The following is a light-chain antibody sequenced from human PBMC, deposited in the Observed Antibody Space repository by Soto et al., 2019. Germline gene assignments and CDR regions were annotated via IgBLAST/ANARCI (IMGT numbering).Light chain of an antibody. CDR1: QSVSSN. Sequence: CRASQSVSSNLAWYQQKPGQAPRLLIYGASTRATGIPDRFSGSGSGTDFTLTISRLEPEDFAVYYCQQYGSSGTFGQGTKVDIK. CDR2: GAS. CDR3: QQYGSSGT. J-gene: IGKJ1*01. V-gene: IGKV3-20*01.